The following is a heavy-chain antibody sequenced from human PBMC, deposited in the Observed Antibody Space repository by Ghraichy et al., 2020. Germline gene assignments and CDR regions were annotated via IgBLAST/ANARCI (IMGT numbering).Heavy chain of an antibody. D-gene: IGHD5-24*01. J-gene: IGHJ4*02. V-gene: IGHV2-5*01. CDR2: IYLNEDK. Sequence: SGPTLVKPTQTLTLTCTFSGFSFSIRGVGVGRIRQPPGKALEWLAFIYLNEDKRYSPSLETRLTIPKDTSKNQADLTMTNMDPADTDTYYCAYRLSITHFDYWGQGALVTVSS. CDR1: GFSFSIRGVG. CDR3: AYRLSITHFDY.